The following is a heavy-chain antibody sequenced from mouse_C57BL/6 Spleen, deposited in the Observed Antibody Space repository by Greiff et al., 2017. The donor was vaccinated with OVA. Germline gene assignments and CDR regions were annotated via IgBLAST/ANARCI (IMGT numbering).Heavy chain of an antibody. CDR1: GYTFTSYW. V-gene: IGHV1-72*01. CDR2: IDPNSGGT. CDR3: AREGVFITTVVPYYAMDY. Sequence: QVQLQQPGAELVKPGASVKLSCKASGYTFTSYWMHWVKQRPGRGLEWIGRIDPNSGGTKYNEQFKSKATLTVDKPSSTAYMQLSSLTSEDSAVYYCAREGVFITTVVPYYAMDYWGQGTSVTVSS. D-gene: IGHD1-1*01. J-gene: IGHJ4*01.